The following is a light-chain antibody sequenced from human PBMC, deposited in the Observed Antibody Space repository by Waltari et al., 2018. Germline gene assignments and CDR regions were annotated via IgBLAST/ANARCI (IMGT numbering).Light chain of an antibody. CDR3: TSYTSNTRV. J-gene: IGLJ3*02. CDR2: DVF. CDR1: ISAVGGNTH. Sequence: QSALTQPASVSGSPGPSITISCTGTISAVGGNTHVSWYQQHPGKAPNLLIFDVFKRPSGVANRFAASKSGKTASLTISGLQAEDEADFFCTSYTSNTRVFGGGTKLTVL. V-gene: IGLV2-14*01.